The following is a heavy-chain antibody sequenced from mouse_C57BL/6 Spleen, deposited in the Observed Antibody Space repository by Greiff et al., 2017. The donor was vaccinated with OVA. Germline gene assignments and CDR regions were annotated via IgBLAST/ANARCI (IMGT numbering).Heavy chain of an antibody. V-gene: IGHV1-50*01. J-gene: IGHJ3*01. Sequence: QVQLQQSGAELVKPGASVKLSCKASGYTFTSYWMQWVKQRPGQGLEWIGEIDPSDSYTNYNQKFKGKATLTVDTSSSTAYMQLSSLTSEDSAVYYCARRDRGFAYWGQGTLVTVSA. CDR2: IDPSDSYT. CDR3: ARRDRGFAY. CDR1: GYTFTSYW. D-gene: IGHD3-1*01.